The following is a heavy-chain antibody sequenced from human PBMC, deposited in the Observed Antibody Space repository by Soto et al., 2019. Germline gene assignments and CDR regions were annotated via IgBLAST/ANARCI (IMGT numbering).Heavy chain of an antibody. CDR3: AGSRVAGRYGTDV. CDR1: DYTISSLYY. V-gene: IGHV4-38-2*01. J-gene: IGHJ6*02. CDR2: IYHSGST. Sequence: SETLSLTCAVSDYTISSLYYCGWNQQPPGKGLEWIGNIYHSGSTYYNPSLKSRVSISVDTSKNQLSLKMNSVTAADTAVYYCAGSRVAGRYGTDVWGQGTTVSVSS. D-gene: IGHD6-19*01.